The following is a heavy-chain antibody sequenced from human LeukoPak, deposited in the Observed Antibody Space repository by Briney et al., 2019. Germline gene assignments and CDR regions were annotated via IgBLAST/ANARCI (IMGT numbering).Heavy chain of an antibody. CDR3: AKDAQRGFDYSNSLEY. V-gene: IGHV3-33*06. CDR2: IWSDGTNK. J-gene: IGHJ1*01. D-gene: IGHD4-11*01. CDR1: GFTFSHFG. Sequence: GGSLRLSCAASGFTFSHFGFQWVRQAPGKGLEWVAVIWSDGTNKYYGDSVKGRFIIYRDDSHNTVYLQMNSLRVQDTAIYYCAKDAQRGFDYSNSLEYWGQGSLVTVSS.